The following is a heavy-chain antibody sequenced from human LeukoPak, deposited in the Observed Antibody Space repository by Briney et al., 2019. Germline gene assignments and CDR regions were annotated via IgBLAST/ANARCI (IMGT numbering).Heavy chain of an antibody. D-gene: IGHD3-10*01. CDR3: ARGKVLWFGDLSNGMDV. CDR2: ISSSMGYI. V-gene: IGHV3-21*01. CDR1: GFTFSSDS. J-gene: IGHJ6*02. Sequence: PGGSLRLACAASGFTFSSDSMNWVRHAPGKWLEWVSSISSSMGYIYYADSVKGRFTISSDNAKTSLYLQMNSLRAEDTAVYYCARGKVLWFGDLSNGMDVWGQGTTVTVSS.